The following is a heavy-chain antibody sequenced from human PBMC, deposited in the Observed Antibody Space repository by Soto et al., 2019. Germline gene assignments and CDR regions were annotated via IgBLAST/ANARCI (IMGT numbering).Heavy chain of an antibody. CDR3: AKDLGVTMVRGVKYYYGMDV. J-gene: IGHJ6*02. CDR2: ISYDGSNK. V-gene: IGHV3-30*18. CDR1: GFTFSSYG. Sequence: GGSLRLSCAASGFTFSSYGMHWVRQAPGKGLEWVAVISYDGSNKYYADSVKGRFTISRDNSKNTLYLQMNSLRAEDTAVYYCAKDLGVTMVRGVKYYYGMDVWGQGTTVTVSS. D-gene: IGHD3-10*01.